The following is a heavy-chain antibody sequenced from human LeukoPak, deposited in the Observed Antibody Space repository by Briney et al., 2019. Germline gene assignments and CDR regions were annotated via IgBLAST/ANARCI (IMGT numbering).Heavy chain of an antibody. J-gene: IGHJ4*02. V-gene: IGHV1-18*01. Sequence: ASLTVSCKPSGYTFSNYGFTWVRQAPGQGLEWMGWISAYNGNTNYARKLQGRVTMTTDTSTSTAYMELRSLRSDDTAVYHCARGLYYDTNGYPALQYWGPGTLVTVSS. CDR3: ARGLYYDTNGYPALQY. D-gene: IGHD3-22*01. CDR1: GYTFSNYG. CDR2: ISAYNGNT.